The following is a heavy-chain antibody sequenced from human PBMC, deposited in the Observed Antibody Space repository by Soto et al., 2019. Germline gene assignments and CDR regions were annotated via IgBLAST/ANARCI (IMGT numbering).Heavy chain of an antibody. CDR3: ARGIERYSSGWPFDY. CDR2: ISGSGGRT. J-gene: IGHJ4*02. CDR1: GLTFSNYS. D-gene: IGHD6-19*01. V-gene: IGHV3-23*01. Sequence: PGGSLRLSCVVSGLTFSNYSMIWVRQAPGKGLEWVSHISGSGGRTYYADSVKGRFTISRDNSKNTLYLQMNSLRAEDTAVYYCARGIERYSSGWPFDYWGQGTLVTVSS.